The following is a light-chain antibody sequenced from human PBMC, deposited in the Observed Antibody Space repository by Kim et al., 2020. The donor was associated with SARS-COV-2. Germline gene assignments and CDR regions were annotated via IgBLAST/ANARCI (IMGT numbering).Light chain of an antibody. J-gene: IGLJ3*02. Sequence: GTSVTIACTGTSSDVGSYNRVSWYQQPPGTAPKLMIYEVSNRPSGVPDRFSGSKSGNTASLTISGLQAEDEADYYCSSYTSSSTWVFGGGTQLTVL. CDR2: EVS. CDR1: SSDVGSYNR. CDR3: SSYTSSSTWV. V-gene: IGLV2-18*02.